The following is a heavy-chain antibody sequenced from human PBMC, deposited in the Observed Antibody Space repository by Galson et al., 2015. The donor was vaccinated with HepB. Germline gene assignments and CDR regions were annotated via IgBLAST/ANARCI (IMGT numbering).Heavy chain of an antibody. V-gene: IGHV3-33*01. D-gene: IGHD4-23*01. CDR1: GFTFSSYG. J-gene: IGHJ4*02. CDR3: ARDPRDYGGNYGFDY. CDR2: IWYDGSNK. Sequence: SLRLSCAASGFTFSSYGMHWVRQAPGKGLEWVAVIWYDGSNKYYADTVKGRFTISRDNSKNTLYLQMNSLRAEDTAVYYCARDPRDYGGNYGFDYWGQGTLVTVSS.